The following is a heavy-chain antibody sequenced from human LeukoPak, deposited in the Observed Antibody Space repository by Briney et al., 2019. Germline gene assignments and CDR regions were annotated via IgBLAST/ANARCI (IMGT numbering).Heavy chain of an antibody. CDR1: GSTFSSYA. J-gene: IGHJ4*02. D-gene: IGHD3/OR15-3a*01. CDR3: ARERTGFDY. CDR2: ISYDGSNK. V-gene: IGHV3-30-3*01. Sequence: GRSLRLSCAASGSTFSSYAMHWVRQAPGKGLEWVAVISYDGSNKYYADSVKGRFTISRDNSKNTLYLQMNSLRAEDTAVYYCARERTGFDYWGQGTLVTVSS.